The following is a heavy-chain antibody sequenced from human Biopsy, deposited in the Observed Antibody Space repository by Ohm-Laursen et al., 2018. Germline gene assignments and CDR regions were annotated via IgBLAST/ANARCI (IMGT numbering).Heavy chain of an antibody. V-gene: IGHV1-8*01. CDR1: GYTFINYD. J-gene: IGHJ4*02. D-gene: IGHD1-1*01. Sequence: SSVKVSCKASGYTFINYDINWVRQAPGQGLEWIGWMNPKSRNTGYAQKFQGRVTMTRDTAITTAYMELRSLRSEDTAVYYCAADINVWNVNYWGQGTQVTVSS. CDR3: AADINVWNVNY. CDR2: MNPKSRNT.